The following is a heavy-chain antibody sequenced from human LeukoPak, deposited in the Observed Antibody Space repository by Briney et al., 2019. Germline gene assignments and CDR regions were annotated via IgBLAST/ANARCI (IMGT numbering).Heavy chain of an antibody. D-gene: IGHD3-22*01. CDR3: ARDHYDKDIYYYYMDV. V-gene: IGHV4-38-2*02. J-gene: IGHJ6*03. CDR1: GYSISSGYY. Sequence: PSETLSLTCTVSGYSISSGYYWGWIRQPPGKGLEWIGSIYHSGSTYYNPSLKSRVTIPVDTSKNQFSLKLSSVTAADTAVYYCARDHYDKDIYYYYMDVWGKGTTVTVSS. CDR2: IYHSGST.